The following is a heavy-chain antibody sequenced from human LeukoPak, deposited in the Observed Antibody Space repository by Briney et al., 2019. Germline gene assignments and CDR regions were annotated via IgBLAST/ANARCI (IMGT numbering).Heavy chain of an antibody. CDR3: ARDAAGTGFDY. V-gene: IGHV3-21*01. Sequence: GGSLRLSCAASGFTFSSYAINWVRQAPGKGLEWVSSISSSSSYIYYADSVKGRFTISRDNAKNSLYLQINSLRAEDTAVYYCARDAAGTGFDYWGQGTLVTVSS. CDR2: ISSSSSYI. J-gene: IGHJ4*02. D-gene: IGHD6-13*01. CDR1: GFTFSSYA.